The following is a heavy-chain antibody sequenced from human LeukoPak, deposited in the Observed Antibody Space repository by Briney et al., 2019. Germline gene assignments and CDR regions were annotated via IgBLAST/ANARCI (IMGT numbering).Heavy chain of an antibody. V-gene: IGHV3-23*01. D-gene: IGHD3-22*01. CDR3: AKDKYYYDSSGYPGPFDY. J-gene: IGHJ4*02. CDR2: ISGSGGST. CDR1: GFTFSSYG. Sequence: GGSLRLSCAASGFTFSSYGMHWVRQAPGKGLEWVSAISGSGGSTYYADSVKGRFTISRDNSKNTLYLQMNSLRAEDTAVYYCAKDKYYYDSSGYPGPFDYWGQGTLVTVSS.